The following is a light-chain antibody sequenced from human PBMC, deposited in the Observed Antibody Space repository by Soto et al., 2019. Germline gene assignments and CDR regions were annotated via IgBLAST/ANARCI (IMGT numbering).Light chain of an antibody. J-gene: IGKJ2*01. CDR2: GPS. CDR3: QQYDNLPYT. V-gene: IGKV1-33*01. Sequence: DIQMTQSPSSLSASVGDRVTITCQASQDISNYLNWYQQKPGKAPKLLIYGPSNLENGVPSWFSGSGSGTDFTFTISSLQPEDIATYYCQQYDNLPYTFGQGTKLEIK. CDR1: QDISNY.